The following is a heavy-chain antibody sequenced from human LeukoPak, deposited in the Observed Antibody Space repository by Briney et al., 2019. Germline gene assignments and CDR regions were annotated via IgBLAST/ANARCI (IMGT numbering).Heavy chain of an antibody. D-gene: IGHD3-16*01. CDR3: TTVGGN. J-gene: IGHJ4*02. CDR1: GFTFSNAW. V-gene: IGHV3-15*01. Sequence: PGGSLRLSCAASGFTFSNAWMSWVRQAPGKGLEWVGRIKRKTDGGTTDYAAPVKGRFTISRDDSKNTLYLQMNSLKTEDTAVYYCTTVGGNWGQGTLVTVSS. CDR2: IKRKTDGGTT.